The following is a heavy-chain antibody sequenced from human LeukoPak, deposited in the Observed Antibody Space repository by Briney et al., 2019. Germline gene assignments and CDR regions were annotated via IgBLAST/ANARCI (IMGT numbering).Heavy chain of an antibody. J-gene: IGHJ4*02. CDR2: IIPIFGTA. Sequence: GASVKVSCKASGGTFSSYAISWVRQAPGQGLEWMGGIIPIFGTANYAQKFQGRVTITTDESTSTAYMELSSLRSEDTAVYYCASSSGDLARSVAMYYWGQGTLVTVSS. CDR1: GGTFSSYA. CDR3: ASSSGDLARSVAMYY. V-gene: IGHV1-69*05. D-gene: IGHD3-10*01.